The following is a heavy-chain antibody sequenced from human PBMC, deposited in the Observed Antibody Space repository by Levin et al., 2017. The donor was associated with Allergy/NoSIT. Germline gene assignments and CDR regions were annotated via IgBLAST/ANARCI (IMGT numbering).Heavy chain of an antibody. D-gene: IGHD5-12*01. V-gene: IGHV3-33*01. CDR3: ARVLRFYHYYYTRS. CDR1: GFTFSSYG. J-gene: IGHJ6*04. CDR2: IWDDGYKK. Sequence: SCAASGFTFSSYGMHWVRQAPSKGLEWVAVIWDDGYKKYYADSVKGRFTISRDNSKNTLYLQMNSLRAEDTAVYYCARVLRFYHYYYTRSWGKGTTVTVSS.